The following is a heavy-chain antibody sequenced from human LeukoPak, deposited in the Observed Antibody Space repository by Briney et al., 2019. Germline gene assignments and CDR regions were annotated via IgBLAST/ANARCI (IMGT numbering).Heavy chain of an antibody. Sequence: GGSLRLSCAASGFTFSSYAMSWVRQAPGKGREWVSAISGSGGSTYYADSVKGRFTISRDNSKNTLYLQMNSLRAEDTAVYYCAKTFIVGATTFFGFDYWGQGTLVTVSS. J-gene: IGHJ4*02. D-gene: IGHD1-26*01. CDR1: GFTFSSYA. CDR2: ISGSGGST. CDR3: AKTFIVGATTFFGFDY. V-gene: IGHV3-23*01.